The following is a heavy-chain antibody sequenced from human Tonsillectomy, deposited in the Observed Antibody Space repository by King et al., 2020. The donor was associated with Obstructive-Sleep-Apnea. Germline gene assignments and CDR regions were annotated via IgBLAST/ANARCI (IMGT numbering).Heavy chain of an antibody. V-gene: IGHV3-23*04. CDR3: AKSYYYGSGSYEAFRTTQIYYFDY. D-gene: IGHD3-10*01. CDR2: ISGSGGST. Sequence: VQLVESGGGLVQPGGSLRLSWAASGFTFSSYAMSWVRQAPGKGLEWVSAISGSGGSTYYADSVKGRLTISRDNSKDTLYLQMNSLRAEDTAVYYCAKSYYYGSGSYEAFRTTQIYYFDYWGQGTLVTVSS. J-gene: IGHJ4*02. CDR1: GFTFSSYA.